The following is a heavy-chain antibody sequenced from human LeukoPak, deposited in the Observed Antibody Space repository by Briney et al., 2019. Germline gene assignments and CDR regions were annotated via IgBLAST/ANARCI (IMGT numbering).Heavy chain of an antibody. Sequence: PGGSLRLSCAASGFTFSSYSMNWVRQAPGKGLEWVSSISSSSSYIYYADSVKGRFTISRDDAKNSLYLQMNSLRAEDTAVYYCARDLGSGLSTYFDYWGQGTLVTVSS. CDR1: GFTFSSYS. CDR3: ARDLGSGLSTYFDY. J-gene: IGHJ4*02. CDR2: ISSSSSYI. V-gene: IGHV3-21*01. D-gene: IGHD1-26*01.